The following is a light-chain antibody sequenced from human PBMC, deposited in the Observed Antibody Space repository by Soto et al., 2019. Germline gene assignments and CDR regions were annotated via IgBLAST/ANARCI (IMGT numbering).Light chain of an antibody. CDR3: HQYDSYST. J-gene: IGKJ1*01. V-gene: IGKV1-9*01. Sequence: IQLTLSPSFLSAHVGDRVTITCRASQDISSYLAWYQQKPGKAPKLLIFDASSLESGVPSRFSGSRSGTEFTLTIISLQPDDFATYYCHQYDSYSTFGQGTKV. CDR1: QDISSY. CDR2: DAS.